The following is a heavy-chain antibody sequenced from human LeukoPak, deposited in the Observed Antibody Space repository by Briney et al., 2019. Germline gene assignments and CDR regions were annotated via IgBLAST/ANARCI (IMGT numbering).Heavy chain of an antibody. D-gene: IGHD2-2*01. Sequence: GASVKVSCKASGYTFTSYDINWVRQAPGQGLEWMGWINPNSGGTNYAQKFQGRVTTTRDTSISTAYMELSRLRSDDTAVYYCARDASSTSCCDGFDIWGQGTMVTVSS. CDR3: ARDASSTSCCDGFDI. CDR2: INPNSGGT. J-gene: IGHJ3*02. CDR1: GYTFTSYD. V-gene: IGHV1-2*02.